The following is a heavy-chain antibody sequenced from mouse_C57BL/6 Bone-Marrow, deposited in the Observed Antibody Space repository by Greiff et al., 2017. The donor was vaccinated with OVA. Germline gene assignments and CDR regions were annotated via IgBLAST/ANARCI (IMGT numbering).Heavy chain of an antibody. CDR2: IRNKANGYTT. J-gene: IGHJ3*01. V-gene: IGHV7-3*01. Sequence: EVQLQQSGGGLVQPGGSLSLSCAASGFTFTDYYMSWVRQPPGKALEWLGFIRNKANGYTTEYSASVKGRFTISRDNSQSILYLQMNALRAEDSATYYCASDGNFAWFADWGQGTLVTVSA. CDR3: ASDGNFAWFAD. CDR1: GFTFTDYY. D-gene: IGHD2-1*01.